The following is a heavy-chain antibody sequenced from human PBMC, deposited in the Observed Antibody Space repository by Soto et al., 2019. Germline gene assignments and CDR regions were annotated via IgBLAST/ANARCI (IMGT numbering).Heavy chain of an antibody. V-gene: IGHV4-34*01. CDR3: ARGLRYSGMDV. CDR1: RGTFNAYS. Sequence: KTSETLSLTCAVHRGTFNAYSWTWIRQPPGRGLEWIGEIDHSGSTTYNPSLKSRITMSVDTSKNQFSLNVSSMTAADTAVYYCARGLRYSGMDVWGQGTTVTVSS. CDR2: IDHSGST. J-gene: IGHJ6*02.